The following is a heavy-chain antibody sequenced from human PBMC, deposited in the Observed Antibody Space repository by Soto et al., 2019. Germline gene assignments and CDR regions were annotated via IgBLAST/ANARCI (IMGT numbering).Heavy chain of an antibody. J-gene: IGHJ4*02. D-gene: IGHD6-13*01. CDR2: ISGSGGST. CDR1: GFTFSSYA. Sequence: GGSLRLSCAASGFTFSSYAMSWVQAPGKGLEWVSAISGSGGSTYYADSVKGRFTISRDNSKNTLYLQMNSLRAEDTAVYYCAKPLASGYSSSWTIDYWGQGTLVTVSS. V-gene: IGHV3-23*01. CDR3: AKPLASGYSSSWTIDY.